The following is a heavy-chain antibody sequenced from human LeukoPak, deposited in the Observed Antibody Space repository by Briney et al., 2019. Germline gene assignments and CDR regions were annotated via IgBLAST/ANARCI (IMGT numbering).Heavy chain of an antibody. CDR1: GYTFTYRY. V-gene: IGHV1-8*02. Sequence: ASVKVSCKASGYTFTYRYLHWVRQAPGQALEWMGWMNPNSGNTGYAQKFQGRVTMTRNTSISTAYMELSSLRSEDTAVYYCARGGIAAAADAFDIWGQGTMVTVSS. CDR3: ARGGIAAAADAFDI. J-gene: IGHJ3*02. CDR2: MNPNSGNT. D-gene: IGHD6-13*01.